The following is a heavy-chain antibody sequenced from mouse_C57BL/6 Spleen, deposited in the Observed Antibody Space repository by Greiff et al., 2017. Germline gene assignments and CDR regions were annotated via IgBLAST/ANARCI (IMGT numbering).Heavy chain of an antibody. CDR2: FTMSSDAT. V-gene: IGHV1-49*01. CDR3: ARAGTGAMDY. D-gene: IGHD4-1*01. Sequence: LQQSGAELVRPGSSVKLSCKASYFAFMASAMHWVKPRPGHGLAWLGSFTMSSDATEYSENFTGKATLAANTSSSTAYMELSSLTSEDSAVYYCARAGTGAMDYGGQGTSVTVSS. CDR1: YFAFMASA. J-gene: IGHJ4*01.